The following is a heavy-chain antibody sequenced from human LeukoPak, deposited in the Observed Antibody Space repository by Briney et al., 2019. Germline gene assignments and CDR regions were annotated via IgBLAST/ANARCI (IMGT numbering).Heavy chain of an antibody. J-gene: IGHJ5*02. CDR1: GGTFSSYA. V-gene: IGHV1-69*04. D-gene: IGHD6-19*01. Sequence: GASAKVSCKASGGTFSSYAISWVRQAPGQGLEWMGRIIPILGIANYAQKFQGRVTITADKSTSTAYMELSSLRSEDTAVYYCASVLSGIAVAGSFDPWGQGTLVTVSS. CDR3: ASVLSGIAVAGSFDP. CDR2: IIPILGIA.